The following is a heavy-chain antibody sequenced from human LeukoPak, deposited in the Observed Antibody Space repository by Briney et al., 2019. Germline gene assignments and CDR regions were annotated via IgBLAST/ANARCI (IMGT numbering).Heavy chain of an antibody. Sequence: GGSLSLPCAACGFTFNNYNINWVRQAPGKGLEWVSSISSSISYIYYADSVKGRFTISRDNAKNSLHLQMNSLRAEDTAVYYCARSGRDGYHWDAFDIRGQARKLTISS. J-gene: IGHJ3*02. V-gene: IGHV3-21*01. CDR2: ISSSISYI. D-gene: IGHD5-24*01. CDR3: ARSGRDGYHWDAFDI. CDR1: GFTFNNYN.